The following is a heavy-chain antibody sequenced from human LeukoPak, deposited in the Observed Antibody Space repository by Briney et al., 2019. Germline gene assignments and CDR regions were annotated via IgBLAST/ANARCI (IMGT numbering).Heavy chain of an antibody. V-gene: IGHV1-2*02. J-gene: IGHJ3*02. Sequence: ASVKVSCKASGYTFTGYYMYWVRQAPGQGLEWMGWINPNSGGTNYAQKFQGRVTMTRNTSISTAYMELSSLRSEDTAVYYCARKLYSSGWYVFDIWGQGTMVTVSS. CDR2: INPNSGGT. D-gene: IGHD6-19*01. CDR3: ARKLYSSGWYVFDI. CDR1: GYTFTGYY.